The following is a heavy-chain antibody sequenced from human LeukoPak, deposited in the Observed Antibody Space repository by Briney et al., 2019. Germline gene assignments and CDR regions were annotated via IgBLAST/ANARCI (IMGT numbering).Heavy chain of an antibody. D-gene: IGHD4-23*01. J-gene: IGHJ4*02. V-gene: IGHV3-7*03. CDR3: ARGGGHLDC. CDR1: GFTFSSYS. Sequence: GGSLRLSCAASGFTFSSYSMNWVRQAPGKGLEWVANIKQDGSDKYYLTSVRGRFTISRDNAKNSLFPQMNSLRVEDTAVYYCARGGGHLDCWGQGTLVTVSS. CDR2: IKQDGSDK.